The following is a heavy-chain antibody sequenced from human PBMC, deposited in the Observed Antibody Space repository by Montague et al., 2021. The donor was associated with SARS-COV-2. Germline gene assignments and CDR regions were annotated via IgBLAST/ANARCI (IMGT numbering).Heavy chain of an antibody. D-gene: IGHD2-2*01. CDR2: IYYSGST. J-gene: IGHJ3*02. V-gene: IGHV4-59*01. Sequence: SETLSLTCSVYGGSITGYYWSWIRQPPGKGLEWIGYIYYSGSTKYNPSLKSRVTISLDTPKNQFSLMLTSVTAADTAVYYCARIRAIKYDAFDIWGQGTVVAVSS. CDR3: ARIRAIKYDAFDI. CDR1: GGSITGYY.